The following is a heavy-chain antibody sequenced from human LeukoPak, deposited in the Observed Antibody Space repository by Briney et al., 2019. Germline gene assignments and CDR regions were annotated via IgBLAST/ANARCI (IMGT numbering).Heavy chain of an antibody. D-gene: IGHD3-9*01. CDR2: IHSSGST. CDR3: ARDPGDTDWYNFDF. CDR1: GGSLSGHF. V-gene: IGHV4-59*11. J-gene: IGHJ4*02. Sequence: SDTLSLTCTVSGGSLSGHFWSWFRRPPGKGLENIGYIHSSGSTNYNPSYKSRVTVSLEMSKNQFSLSLSSVTAADTAVYYCARDPGDTDWYNFDFWGQGMLVTVSS.